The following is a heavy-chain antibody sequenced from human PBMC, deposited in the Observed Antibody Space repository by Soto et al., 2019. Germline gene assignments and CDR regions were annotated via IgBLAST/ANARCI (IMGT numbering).Heavy chain of an antibody. Sequence: PSETLSLTCTVSGGVINSGDYHFTWIRQFPGKGLEWIGGIYYSASTYYNPALVSRITISLDTSKNQFSLKLTSVTAADTAVYYCARDSRTPSGGMDVWGQGTTVTVSS. V-gene: IGHV4-30-4*01. J-gene: IGHJ6*02. CDR3: ARDSRTPSGGMDV. CDR2: IYYSAST. CDR1: GGVINSGDYH.